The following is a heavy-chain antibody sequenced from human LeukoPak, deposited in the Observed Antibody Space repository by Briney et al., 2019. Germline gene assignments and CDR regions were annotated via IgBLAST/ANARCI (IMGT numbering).Heavy chain of an antibody. CDR1: GFTFRSYW. J-gene: IGHJ5*02. V-gene: IGHV3-7*01. Sequence: GGSLRLSCAASGFTFRSYWMSWVRQAPGKGLEWVANIKQDGSEKYYVDSVKGRFTISRDNAKNSLYLQMNSLRAEDTAVYYCARIAAAGTNWFDPWGQGTLVTVSS. CDR2: IKQDGSEK. D-gene: IGHD6-13*01. CDR3: ARIAAAGTNWFDP.